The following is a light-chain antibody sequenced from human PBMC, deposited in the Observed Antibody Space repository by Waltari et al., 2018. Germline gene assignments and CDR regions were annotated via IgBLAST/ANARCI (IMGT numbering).Light chain of an antibody. J-gene: IGKJ3*01. CDR3: QQYYSDPFT. CDR1: QSLLYKSNQKDY. V-gene: IGKV4-1*01. Sequence: DIVMTQSPDSLAVSLGERATIHCNSNQSLLYKSNQKDYLAWYQKKPGQPPNLLIYWASTRESGLPDRVSGSGSGTDFTLTINNLQPEDVATYYCQQYYSDPFTFGPGTMVDIK. CDR2: WAS.